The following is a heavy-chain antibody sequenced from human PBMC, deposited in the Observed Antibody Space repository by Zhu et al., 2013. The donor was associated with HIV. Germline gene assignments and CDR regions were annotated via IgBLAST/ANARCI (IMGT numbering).Heavy chain of an antibody. CDR2: ISAYNGNT. V-gene: IGHV1-18*01. CDR1: GYRFNIYA. D-gene: IGHD3-3*01. Sequence: QVQLVQSGTEVKKPGSSVQVSCRASGYRFNIYAISWVRQAPGQGLEWMGWISAYNGNTNYAQKLQGRVTMTTDTSTSTAYMELRSLRSDDTAVYYCARAIFGVAPYGMDVWGQGTTVTVSS. J-gene: IGHJ6*02. CDR3: ARAIFGVAPYGMDV.